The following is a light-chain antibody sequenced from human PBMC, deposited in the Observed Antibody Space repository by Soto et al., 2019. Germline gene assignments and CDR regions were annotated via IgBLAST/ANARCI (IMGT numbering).Light chain of an antibody. Sequence: IQLTQSPSSLSASVGDRVTITCRASQGISSYLAWYQQKPGKAPKLLIYAASTLQNGVHSRFSGSGSGTDFTLTISSLQPDDFETYYCQQLDSYQLNFGGGAKVDI. J-gene: IGKJ4*01. CDR1: QGISSY. V-gene: IGKV1-9*01. CDR2: AAS. CDR3: QQLDSYQLN.